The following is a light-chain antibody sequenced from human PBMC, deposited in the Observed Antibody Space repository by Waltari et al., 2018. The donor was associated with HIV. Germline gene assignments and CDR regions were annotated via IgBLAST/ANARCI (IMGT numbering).Light chain of an antibody. CDR2: WAS. CDR1: QSVLYSPNNKNY. J-gene: IGKJ2*01. CDR3: QQYHSVPHT. Sequence: LINQSPDLLAWSPGQRATIHRQSRQSVLYSPNNKNYLAWYQQKPGQPPKLLIYWASTRESGVPERFSGSGSQTDFTLSISSLQAEDVAVYYCQQYHSVPHTFGQGTKLEIK. V-gene: IGKV4-1*01.